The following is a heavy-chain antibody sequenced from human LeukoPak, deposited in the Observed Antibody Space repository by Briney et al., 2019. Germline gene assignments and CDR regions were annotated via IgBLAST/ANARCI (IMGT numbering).Heavy chain of an antibody. CDR2: ISYDGSNK. CDR1: GFTFSSYG. D-gene: IGHD3-10*01. Sequence: GGSLRLSCAASGFTFSSYGMHWVRQAPGKGLEWVAVISYDGSNKCYADSVKGRFTISRDNSKNTLYLQMNSLRAEDTAVYYCAKEGGSGSYYNEFEVDYWGQGTPVTVSS. J-gene: IGHJ4*02. CDR3: AKEGGSGSYYNEFEVDY. V-gene: IGHV3-30*18.